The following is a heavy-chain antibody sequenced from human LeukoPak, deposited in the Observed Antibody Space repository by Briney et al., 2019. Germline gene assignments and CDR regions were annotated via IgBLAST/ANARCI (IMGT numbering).Heavy chain of an antibody. Sequence: SETLSLTCTVSGGSISSYYWSWIRQPPEKGLEWIGYIYYSGSTNYNPSLKSRVTISVDTSKNQFSLKLSSVTAADTAVYYCARYIYYYYYMDVCGKGTTVTVSS. CDR2: IYYSGST. J-gene: IGHJ6*03. CDR3: ARYIYYYYYMDV. V-gene: IGHV4-59*08. CDR1: GGSISSYY.